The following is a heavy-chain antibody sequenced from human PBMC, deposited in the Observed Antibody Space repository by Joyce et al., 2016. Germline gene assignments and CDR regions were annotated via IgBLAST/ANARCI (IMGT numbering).Heavy chain of an antibody. CDR3: AKARTVVVAYTLRDGFDV. CDR1: QTRSNIYV. CDR2: IGAAGSGR. Sequence: EMQLEDSGGTLVHPGGSLRLSCKVSQTRSNIYVMAWVGQARGKGVEGVSGIGAAGSGRYYADSVKGRFAISRDNSKNMMYLQMSSLRTEDTAIYYCAKARTVVVAYTLRDGFDVWGQGTMVTVSS. D-gene: IGHD2-15*01. V-gene: IGHV3-23*04. J-gene: IGHJ3*01.